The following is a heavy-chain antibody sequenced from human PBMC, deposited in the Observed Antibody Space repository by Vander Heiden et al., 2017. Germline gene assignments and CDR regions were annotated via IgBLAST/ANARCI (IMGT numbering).Heavy chain of an antibody. D-gene: IGHD2-15*01. Sequence: VNLLWPGDGWDVRGGSLGPSFPPPEFPFPTTPITWVPQAPREGLERFSYITSSTSTICYADSLKSRFTIARINSKNSLYLQRNSMSVAETAVYYCAGDTSLVLLDPYYYYYGMDVWGQGTTVTVS. J-gene: IGHJ6*02. CDR2: ITSSTSTI. CDR3: AGDTSLVLLDPYYYYYGMDV. V-gene: IGHV3-48*01. CDR1: EFPFPTTP.